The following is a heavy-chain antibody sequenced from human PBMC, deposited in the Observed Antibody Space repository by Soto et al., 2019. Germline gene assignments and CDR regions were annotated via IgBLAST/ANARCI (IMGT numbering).Heavy chain of an antibody. Sequence: SQTLSLTCAISGDSVSSHSAAWNWIRQSPSRGLEWLGRTYYRSKWYNDYAVSVKSRITINPDTSKNQFSLQLNSVTPEDTAVYYCARDYDSSGYYYDYYYGMDVWGQGTTVTVSS. CDR1: GDSVSSHSAA. J-gene: IGHJ6*02. CDR3: ARDYDSSGYYYDYYYGMDV. D-gene: IGHD3-22*01. CDR2: TYYRSKWYN. V-gene: IGHV6-1*01.